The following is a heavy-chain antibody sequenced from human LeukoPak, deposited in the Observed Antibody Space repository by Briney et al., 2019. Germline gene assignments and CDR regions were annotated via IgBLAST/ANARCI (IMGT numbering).Heavy chain of an antibody. CDR3: AKDRRTYYYDSSGYHH. J-gene: IGHJ4*02. CDR1: GFTFSSYA. V-gene: IGHV3-23*01. Sequence: PGGSLRLSCAASGFTFSSYAMSWVRHAPGKGLEWVSAISGSGGSTYYADSVKGRFTISRDNSKNTLYLQMNSLRAEDTAVYYCAKDRRTYYYDSSGYHHWGQGTLVTVSS. D-gene: IGHD3-22*01. CDR2: ISGSGGST.